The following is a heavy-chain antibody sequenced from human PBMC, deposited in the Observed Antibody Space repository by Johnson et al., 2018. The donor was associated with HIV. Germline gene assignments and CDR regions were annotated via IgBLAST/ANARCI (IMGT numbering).Heavy chain of an antibody. J-gene: IGHJ3*02. CDR2: IYSCGST. V-gene: IGHV3-53*01. D-gene: IGHD2-2*01. CDR1: GFTVSSNY. Sequence: VQLVESGGVVVQPGGSLRLSCAASGFTVSSNYMSWVRQAPGKGLEWVSVIYSCGSTYYVDSVKGRFTISRDNAKNSLYLQMNSLRAEDTALYYCGRGGLDYQIIHDPLDIWGQGTMVTGSA. CDR3: GRGGLDYQIIHDPLDI.